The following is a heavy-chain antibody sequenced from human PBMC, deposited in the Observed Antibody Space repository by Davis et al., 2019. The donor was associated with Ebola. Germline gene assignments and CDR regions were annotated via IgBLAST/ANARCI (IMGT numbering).Heavy chain of an antibody. Sequence: SEPLSPTCTVPGGSTSSSSYYWGWIRQPPGKGLEWIGEIYHSGSTNYNPSLKSRVTISVDTSKNQFSLKLSSVTAADTAVYYCARVWGYGSGSYDPWGQGTLVTVSS. CDR1: GGSTSSSSYY. J-gene: IGHJ5*02. CDR3: ARVWGYGSGSYDP. CDR2: IYHSGST. D-gene: IGHD3-10*01. V-gene: IGHV4-39*07.